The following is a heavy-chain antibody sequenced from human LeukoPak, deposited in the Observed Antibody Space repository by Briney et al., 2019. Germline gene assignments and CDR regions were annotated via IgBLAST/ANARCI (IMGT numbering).Heavy chain of an antibody. CDR3: ARESWVQLWSYFDY. V-gene: IGHV3-7*01. CDR2: IKQDGSEK. Sequence: GGSLRLSCAASGFTFDDYAMHWVRQAPGKGLEWVANIKQDGSEKYYVDSVKGRFTISRDNAKNPLYLQMNSLRAEDTAVYYCARESWVQLWSYFDYWGQGTLVTVSS. CDR1: GFTFDDYA. D-gene: IGHD5-18*01. J-gene: IGHJ4*02.